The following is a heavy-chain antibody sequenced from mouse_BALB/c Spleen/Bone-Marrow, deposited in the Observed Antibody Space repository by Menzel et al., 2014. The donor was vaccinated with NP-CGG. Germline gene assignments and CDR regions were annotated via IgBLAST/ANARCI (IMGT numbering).Heavy chain of an antibody. D-gene: IGHD1-1*01. CDR2: SNPSNGGS. Sequence: QVQLKESGAELVKPGASVKLSCKASGYTFSNYYMYWVKQRPGQGLEWIGESNPSNGGSNFNEKFKSKATLTVDKSSSTAYMQLSSLTSEDSAVYYCTRSNYGYWYFDVWGAGPRSPSPQ. V-gene: IGHV1S81*02. CDR3: TRSNYGYWYFDV. CDR1: GYTFSNYY. J-gene: IGHJ1*01.